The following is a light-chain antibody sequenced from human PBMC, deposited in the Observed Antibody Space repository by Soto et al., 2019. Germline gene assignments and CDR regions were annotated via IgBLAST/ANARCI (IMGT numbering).Light chain of an antibody. Sequence: QSVLTQPPSVSATPGQRGTIACSGGRSNIGSNHVYWYQHLPGTAPKLVIFRNDQRPSGVPDRFSVSKSGTSASLAISGLRSDDEAEYYRATWDDSLRAVYFGGGTKLTVL. CDR3: ATWDDSLRAVY. CDR2: RND. J-gene: IGLJ2*01. V-gene: IGLV1-47*01. CDR1: RSNIGSNH.